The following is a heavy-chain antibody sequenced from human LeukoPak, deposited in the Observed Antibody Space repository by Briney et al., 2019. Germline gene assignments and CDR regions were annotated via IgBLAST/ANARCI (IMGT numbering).Heavy chain of an antibody. CDR3: AKDIAGNYDFWSGPVDY. CDR2: ISSSSSYI. V-gene: IGHV3-21*04. J-gene: IGHJ4*02. Sequence: GGSLRLSCAASGFTFSSYSMNWVRQAPGKGLEWVSSISSSSSYIYYADSVKGRFTISRDNSKNTLYLQMNSLRAEDTAVYYCAKDIAGNYDFWSGPVDYWGQGTLVTVSS. D-gene: IGHD3-3*01. CDR1: GFTFSSYS.